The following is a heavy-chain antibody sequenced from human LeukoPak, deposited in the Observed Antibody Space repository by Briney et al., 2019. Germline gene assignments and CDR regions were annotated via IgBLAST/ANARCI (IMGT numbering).Heavy chain of an antibody. Sequence: GGSLRLSCEASGFTFSNAWMSWVRQAPGKGLEWVGRIKSKTDGGTTDYAAPVKGRFTISRDDSKNTLYLQMNSLKTEDTAVYYCTTAIDYYDSSGYYYYFDYWGQGTLVTVSS. CDR2: IKSKTDGGTT. J-gene: IGHJ4*02. CDR3: TTAIDYYDSSGYYYYFDY. V-gene: IGHV3-15*01. D-gene: IGHD3-22*01. CDR1: GFTFSNAW.